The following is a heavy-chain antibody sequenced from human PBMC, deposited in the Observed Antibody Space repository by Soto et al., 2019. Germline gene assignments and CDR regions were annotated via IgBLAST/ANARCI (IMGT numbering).Heavy chain of an antibody. Sequence: GGSLRLSCAASGFTFSSYGMHWVRQAPGKGLEWVAVIWYDGSNKYYADSVKGRFTISRDNSKNTLYLQMNSLRAEDTAVYYCARGQGYCTNGVCPSYDYWGQGTLVTVSS. V-gene: IGHV3-33*01. CDR2: IWYDGSNK. J-gene: IGHJ4*02. CDR3: ARGQGYCTNGVCPSYDY. CDR1: GFTFSSYG. D-gene: IGHD2-8*01.